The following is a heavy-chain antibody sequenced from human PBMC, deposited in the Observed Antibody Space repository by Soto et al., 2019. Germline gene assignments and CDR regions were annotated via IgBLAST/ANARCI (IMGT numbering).Heavy chain of an antibody. CDR2: SSAYNGNT. CDR3: ASSFTSSQGRYGMDV. CDR1: GYTFSNYG. J-gene: IGHJ6*02. Sequence: QVQLVQSGAEVKKPGASVKVSCKASGYTFSNYGFSWVRQAPGQRLEWMGWSSAYNGNTNYAQKVQGRVTMTTDTSTGTAYMELRSQRSDDTAVYYCASSFTSSQGRYGMDVWGQGTTVTVSS. V-gene: IGHV1-18*01. D-gene: IGHD2-2*01.